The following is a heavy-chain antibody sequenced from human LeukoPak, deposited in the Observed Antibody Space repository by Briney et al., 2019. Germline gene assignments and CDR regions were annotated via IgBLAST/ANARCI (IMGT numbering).Heavy chain of an antibody. D-gene: IGHD7-27*01. Sequence: GGSLRLSCAASGFTFSSYAMSWVRQAPGKGLEWVSAISGSGGSTYYADSVKGRFTISRDNSKNTLYLQMNSLRAEDTAVYYCAKGGGRELGKIRGFDYWGQGTLVTVSS. CDR1: GFTFSSYA. J-gene: IGHJ4*02. V-gene: IGHV3-23*01. CDR2: ISGSGGST. CDR3: AKGGGRELGKIRGFDY.